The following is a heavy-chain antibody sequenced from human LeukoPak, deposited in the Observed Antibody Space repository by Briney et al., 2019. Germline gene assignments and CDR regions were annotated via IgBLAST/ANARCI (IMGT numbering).Heavy chain of an antibody. V-gene: IGHV3-11*05. Sequence: GGSLRLSCAASGFIFSDYYMSWIRQAPGKGLEWISYISSSSSYTNYVDSVKGRFTISRDNAKNSLYLQMNSLRAEDTAVHYCARAVSVSSYYFDCWGQGTLVTVSS. CDR2: ISSSSSYT. CDR3: ARAVSVSSYYFDC. J-gene: IGHJ4*02. D-gene: IGHD5/OR15-5a*01. CDR1: GFIFSDYY.